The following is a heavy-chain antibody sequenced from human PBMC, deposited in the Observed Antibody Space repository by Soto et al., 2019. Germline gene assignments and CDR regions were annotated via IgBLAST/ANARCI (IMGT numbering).Heavy chain of an antibody. J-gene: IGHJ5*02. Sequence: PGGSLRLSCAASGFTFSSYAMHWVRQAPGKGLEWVAVISYDGSNKYYADSVKGRFTISRDNSKNTLYLQMNSLRAEDTAVYYCARDQLRILDPWDQGTLVTVSS. CDR1: GFTFSSYA. D-gene: IGHD1-26*01. CDR2: ISYDGSNK. V-gene: IGHV3-30-3*01. CDR3: ARDQLRILDP.